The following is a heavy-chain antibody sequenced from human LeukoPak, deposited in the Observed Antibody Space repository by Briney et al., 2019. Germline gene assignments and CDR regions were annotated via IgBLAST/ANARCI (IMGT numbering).Heavy chain of an antibody. V-gene: IGHV2-70*01. Sequence: SGPTLVNPTQTLTLTCTFSGFSLSTSGMGVSWIRQPPGKALEWLALIDWDDDKYYSTSLKTRLTISKDTSKNQVVLTMTNMDPVDTATYYCARGHLWFGELLGFDYWGQGTLVTVSS. CDR2: IDWDDDK. D-gene: IGHD3-10*01. CDR3: ARGHLWFGELLGFDY. J-gene: IGHJ4*02. CDR1: GFSLSTSGMG.